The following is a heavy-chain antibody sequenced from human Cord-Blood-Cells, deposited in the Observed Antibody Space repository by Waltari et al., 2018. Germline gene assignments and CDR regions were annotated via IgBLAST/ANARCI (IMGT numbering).Heavy chain of an antibody. J-gene: IGHJ4*02. D-gene: IGHD1-26*01. CDR1: GYTLTELS. CDR2: FDPEDGET. CDR3: ATGQGGGSYSLTFDY. V-gene: IGHV1-24*01. Sequence: QVQLVQSGAEVKKPGASVKVSCNVSGYTLTELSMHWVRPAPGKGLEWMGGFDPEDGETIYAQKFQGRVTMTEDTSTDTAYMELSSLRSEDTAVYYCATGQGGGSYSLTFDYWGQGTLVTVSS.